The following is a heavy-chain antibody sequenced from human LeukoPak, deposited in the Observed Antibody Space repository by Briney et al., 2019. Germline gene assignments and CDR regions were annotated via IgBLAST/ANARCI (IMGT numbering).Heavy chain of an antibody. CDR3: AKGGIGQQLVQYYFDY. CDR2: IRYDGSNK. D-gene: IGHD6-13*01. CDR1: GFTFSSYG. Sequence: GGSLRLSCAASGFTFSSYGMHWVRQAPGKGLEWVAFIRYDGSNKYYADSVKGRFTISRDNSKNTLYLQMNSLRAEDTAVYYCAKGGIGQQLVQYYFDYWGQGTLVTVSS. J-gene: IGHJ4*02. V-gene: IGHV3-30*02.